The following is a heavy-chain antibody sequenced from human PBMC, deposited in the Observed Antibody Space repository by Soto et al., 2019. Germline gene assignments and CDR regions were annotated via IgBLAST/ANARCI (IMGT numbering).Heavy chain of an antibody. V-gene: IGHV1-3*01. Sequence: QVQFVQSGPEVKKPGASVKVSCKASGYTFTRYNVHWVRQAPGQRLEWMGWINPGSGRTRYSQNFQGRVTFTRDTSANTAYMDLSGLISEDTAVYYCARPQDYDARRDSWGQGTLVTVSS. CDR2: INPGSGRT. CDR1: GYTFTRYN. J-gene: IGHJ5*02. D-gene: IGHD3-22*01. CDR3: ARPQDYDARRDS.